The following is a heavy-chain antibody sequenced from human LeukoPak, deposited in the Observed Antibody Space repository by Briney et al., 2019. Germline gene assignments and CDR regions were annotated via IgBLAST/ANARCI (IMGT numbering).Heavy chain of an antibody. V-gene: IGHV3-43D*03. J-gene: IGHJ6*03. Sequence: PGGSLRLSCAASGFTFDDYAMHWVRQAPGKGLEWVSLISWDGGSTYYADSVKGRFTISRDNSKNSLYLQMNSLRAEDTALYYCAKDANRGSSEVIYYYYMDVWGKGTTVTVSS. CDR3: AKDANRGSSEVIYYYYMDV. CDR2: ISWDGGST. D-gene: IGHD1-26*01. CDR1: GFTFDDYA.